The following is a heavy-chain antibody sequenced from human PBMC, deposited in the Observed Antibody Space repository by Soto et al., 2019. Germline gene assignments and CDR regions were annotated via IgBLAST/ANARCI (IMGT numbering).Heavy chain of an antibody. Sequence: ASVKVSCKASGYTFTSYDINWVRQATGQGLEWMGWMNPNSGNTGYAQKFQGRVTMTRNTSISTAYMELSSLRSEGTAVYYCARGRWEQQLFNYYGMDVWGQGTTVTVSS. V-gene: IGHV1-8*01. CDR3: ARGRWEQQLFNYYGMDV. J-gene: IGHJ6*02. D-gene: IGHD6-13*01. CDR1: GYTFTSYD. CDR2: MNPNSGNT.